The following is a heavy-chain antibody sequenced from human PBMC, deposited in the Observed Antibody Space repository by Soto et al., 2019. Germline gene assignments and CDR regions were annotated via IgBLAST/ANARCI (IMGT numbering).Heavy chain of an antibody. D-gene: IGHD3-10*01. Sequence: WETLSITCSVSGGYMRSYDWSWIRQPPGKGLERIGYIYYSGSTNYNPSPKSRVTISVDTSKNQFSLKLSSVTAADPAVYYCARPLFGRGNWFDPWGQGTLVTVSS. J-gene: IGHJ5*02. CDR1: GGYMRSYD. V-gene: IGHV4-59*01. CDR3: ARPLFGRGNWFDP. CDR2: IYYSGST.